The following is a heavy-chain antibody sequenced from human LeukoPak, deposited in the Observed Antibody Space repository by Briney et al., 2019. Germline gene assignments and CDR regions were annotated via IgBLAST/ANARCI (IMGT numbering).Heavy chain of an antibody. Sequence: TASHTLSLTCALAGYSVSIGYYWGWIRQPPGKGLEWIGSIYHSGSTYYNPSLKSRVTISVNTSKYQLSLRFSSVAAADVYVYSCSRDGGVGYFFVWGGGSLVIVAS. CDR1: GYSVSIGYY. V-gene: IGHV4-38-2*02. CDR3: SRDGGVGYFFV. CDR2: IYHSGST. J-gene: IGHJ2*01. D-gene: IGHD3-16*01.